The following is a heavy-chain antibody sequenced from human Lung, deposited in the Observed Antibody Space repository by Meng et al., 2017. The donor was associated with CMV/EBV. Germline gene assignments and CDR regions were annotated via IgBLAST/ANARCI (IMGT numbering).Heavy chain of an antibody. CDR2: IYYSGST. J-gene: IGHJ4*01. Sequence: SXTLSLTCTVSGGSISSYYWSWIRQPPGKGLEWIGYIYYSGSTNYNPSLKSRVTISVDTSKNQFSLKLGSVTAADAAVYYCARGNWNYDYWGHGTLVTVSS. D-gene: IGHD1-7*01. CDR3: ARGNWNYDY. CDR1: GGSISSYY. V-gene: IGHV4-59*01.